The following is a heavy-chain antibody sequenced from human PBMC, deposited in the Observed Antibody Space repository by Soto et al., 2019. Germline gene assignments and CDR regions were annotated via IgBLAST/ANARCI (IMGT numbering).Heavy chain of an antibody. V-gene: IGHV3-23*01. CDR3: AKAYGYYYYYGMDV. CDR2: ISGSGGST. CDR1: GFTFSSYA. D-gene: IGHD3-16*01. J-gene: IGHJ6*02. Sequence: EVQLLESGGGLVQPGGSLRLSCAASGFTFSSYAMSWVRQAPGKGLEWVSAISGSGGSTYYAYSVKGRFTISRDNSKNTLYLQMNSLRAEDTAVYYCAKAYGYYYYYGMDVWGQGTTVTVSS.